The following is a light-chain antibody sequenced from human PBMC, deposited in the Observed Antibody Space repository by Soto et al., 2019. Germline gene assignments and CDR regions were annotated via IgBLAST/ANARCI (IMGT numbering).Light chain of an antibody. J-gene: IGLJ1*01. Sequence: QRALTQPASVSGSPGQSITISCTGNSSDVGGYNYVSWYQQYPGKAPKLMIYHVSNRPSGVSNRFSGSKSGNSASLTISGLQAEDEADYYCSSYTSTSTYVFGTGTKVTVL. CDR2: HVS. V-gene: IGLV2-14*01. CDR1: SSDVGGYNY. CDR3: SSYTSTSTYV.